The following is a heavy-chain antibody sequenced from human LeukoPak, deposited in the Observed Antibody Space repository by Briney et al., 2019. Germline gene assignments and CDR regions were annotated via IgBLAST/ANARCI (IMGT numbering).Heavy chain of an antibody. CDR2: IYPGDSDP. CDR3: ARLDILTGSPFDY. V-gene: IGHV5-51*01. D-gene: IGHD3-9*01. J-gene: IGHJ4*02. CDR1: GYSFTNYW. Sequence: GESLKISCKGSGYSFTNYWIGWVRQMRGKGLEWMGIIYPGDSDPRYSPSFQGQVTISADKSISTAYLQWSSLKASDTAMYYCARLDILTGSPFDYWGQGTLVTVSS.